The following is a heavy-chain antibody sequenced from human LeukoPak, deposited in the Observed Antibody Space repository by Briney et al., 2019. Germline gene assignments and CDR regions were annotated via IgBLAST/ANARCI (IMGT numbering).Heavy chain of an antibody. V-gene: IGHV1-24*01. CDR1: GYTLTELS. Sequence: ASVKVSCKVSGYTLTELSMHWVRQAPGKGLEWMGGFDPEDGETIYAQKFQGRVTMTEDTSTDTACMELSSLRSEDTAVYYCATGHDFWSGYTPYNWFDPWGQGTLVTVSS. CDR2: FDPEDGET. D-gene: IGHD3-3*01. J-gene: IGHJ5*02. CDR3: ATGHDFWSGYTPYNWFDP.